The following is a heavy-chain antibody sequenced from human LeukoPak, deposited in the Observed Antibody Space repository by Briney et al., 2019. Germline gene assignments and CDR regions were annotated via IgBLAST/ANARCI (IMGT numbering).Heavy chain of an antibody. D-gene: IGHD3-10*01. CDR3: AKDLGVLWFGESYFDY. J-gene: IGHJ4*02. Sequence: GGSLRLSCEASGFIFNNFAMTWDRQAPGKGLEWVSGISGSGSGTYYADSVTGRRFTISRDNSKNTLYLQMNSLRDEDTAIYYCAKDLGVLWFGESYFDYWGQGTLVTVSS. CDR1: GFIFNNFA. V-gene: IGHV3-23*01. CDR2: ISGSGSGT.